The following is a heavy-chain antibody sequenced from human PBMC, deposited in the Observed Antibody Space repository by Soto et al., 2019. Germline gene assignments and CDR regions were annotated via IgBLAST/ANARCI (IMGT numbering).Heavy chain of an antibody. J-gene: IGHJ3*02. CDR3: ARGFRPLTMIVVVMADGYAFDI. Sequence: PSETLSLTCTVSGGSISSRGYYWSWIRQHPGKGLEWIGYIYYSGSTYYNPSLKSRVTISVDTSKNQFSLKLSSVTAADTAVYYCARGFRPLTMIVVVMADGYAFDIWGQGTMVTVSS. D-gene: IGHD3-22*01. CDR1: GGSISSRGYY. CDR2: IYYSGST. V-gene: IGHV4-31*03.